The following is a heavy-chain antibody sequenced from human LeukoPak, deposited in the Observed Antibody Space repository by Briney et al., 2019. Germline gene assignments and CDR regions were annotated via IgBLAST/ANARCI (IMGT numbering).Heavy chain of an antibody. CDR1: GYTFTSYG. Sequence: ASVKVSCKASGYTFTSYGISWVRQAPGQRLEWMGWISAYNGNTNYAQKLQGRVTMTTDTSTSTAYMELRSLRSDDTAVYYCARVSASDVRDTAMVTGSLFDYWGQGTLVTVSS. CDR2: ISAYNGNT. J-gene: IGHJ4*02. V-gene: IGHV1-18*01. D-gene: IGHD5-18*01. CDR3: ARVSASDVRDTAMVTGSLFDY.